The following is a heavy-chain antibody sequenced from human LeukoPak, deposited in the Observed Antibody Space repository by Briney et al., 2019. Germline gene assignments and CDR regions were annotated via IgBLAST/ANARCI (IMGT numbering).Heavy chain of an antibody. D-gene: IGHD6-19*01. Sequence: GGSLRLSCAASGFTFSSYAMSWVRQAPGKGLEWVSAISGSGGSTYYADSVKGRFTISRDNSKNTLYLQMNSLRAEDTAVYYCARERRSSGWYDAFDMRGQGTMVTVSS. J-gene: IGHJ3*02. V-gene: IGHV3-23*01. CDR1: GFTFSSYA. CDR2: ISGSGGST. CDR3: ARERRSSGWYDAFDM.